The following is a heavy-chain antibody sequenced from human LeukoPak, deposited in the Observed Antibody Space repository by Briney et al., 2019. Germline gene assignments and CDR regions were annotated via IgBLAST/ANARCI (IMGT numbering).Heavy chain of an antibody. D-gene: IGHD6-13*01. V-gene: IGHV1-18*01. Sequence: GASVKVSCKASGYTFTNYGISWVRQAPGQGLEWMGWISPYNGNTNYAQKFQGRVTLTTDTSTSTAYMELRSLRSDDTAVYYCARLYSSSRYRVDDYWGQGTLVTVSS. J-gene: IGHJ4*02. CDR1: GYTFTNYG. CDR2: ISPYNGNT. CDR3: ARLYSSSRYRVDDY.